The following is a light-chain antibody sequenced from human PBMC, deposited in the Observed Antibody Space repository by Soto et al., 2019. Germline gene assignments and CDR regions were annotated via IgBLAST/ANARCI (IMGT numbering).Light chain of an antibody. V-gene: IGKV1-5*01. CDR3: QQYNSYSLK. CDR2: DAS. Sequence: DIQMTQSPSTLSASVGDRVTITCRASQSISSWLAWYKQKPGKAPKLLIYDASSLESGVPSRFSGSGSGTEFALTFSSLQPDDFATYYFQQYNSYSLKFGQGTKVQIK. J-gene: IGKJ1*01. CDR1: QSISSW.